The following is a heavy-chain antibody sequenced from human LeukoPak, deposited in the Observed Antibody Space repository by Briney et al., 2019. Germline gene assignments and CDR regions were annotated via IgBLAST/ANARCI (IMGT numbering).Heavy chain of an antibody. V-gene: IGHV4-61*09. J-gene: IGHJ5*02. Sequence: SQTLSLPCTVSGGSVSRGRYYWSWIRQPAGKGLEWIGHIYTTGSRNYNPSLESRVIMSVDTSKNQLSLKLNSMTAADTAVYYYARVDCRITSCTTIWFDPWGQGTLVTVSS. D-gene: IGHD2-2*01. CDR2: IYTTGSR. CDR3: ARVDCRITSCTTIWFDP. CDR1: GGSVSRGRYY.